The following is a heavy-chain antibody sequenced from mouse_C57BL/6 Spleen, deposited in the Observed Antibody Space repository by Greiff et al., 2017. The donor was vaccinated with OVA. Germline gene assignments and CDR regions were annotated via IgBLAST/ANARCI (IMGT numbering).Heavy chain of an antibody. CDR3: ARVMADYFDY. Sequence: EVQLQESGPGLVKPSQSLSLTCSVTGYSITSGYYWNWIRQFPGNKLEWMGYISYDGSNNYNPSLKNRISITRDTSKNQFFLKLNSVTTEDTATYYCARVMADYFDYWGQGTTLTVSS. J-gene: IGHJ2*01. V-gene: IGHV3-6*01. CDR1: GYSITSGYY. CDR2: ISYDGSN.